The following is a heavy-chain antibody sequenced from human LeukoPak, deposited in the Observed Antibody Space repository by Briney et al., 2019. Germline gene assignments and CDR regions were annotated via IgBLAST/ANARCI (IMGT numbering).Heavy chain of an antibody. CDR1: GFTFSSYE. D-gene: IGHD3-10*01. Sequence: GGSLRLSCAAAGFTFSSYEMSWGRQAPGKGLEWVSYISTGGSTIYYADSVKGRFTISRDNDKKSLYLQMNSLRADDTAAYYCARSAFGGKAHCLDYWGQGTLVTVSS. J-gene: IGHJ4*02. CDR2: ISTGGSTI. V-gene: IGHV3-48*03. CDR3: ARSAFGGKAHCLDY.